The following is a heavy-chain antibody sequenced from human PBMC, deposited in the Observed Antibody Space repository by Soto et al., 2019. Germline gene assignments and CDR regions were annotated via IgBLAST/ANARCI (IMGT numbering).Heavy chain of an antibody. CDR3: AHRSCDSRTCSADS. V-gene: IGHV2-5*02. D-gene: IGHD3-22*01. CDR1: GFSLTTEGVA. CDR2: IFWDDDK. Sequence: QITLEESGHTLLKPTQTLTLTCTFSGFSLTTEGVAVAWARQSPGKAPEWLAVIFWDDDKRFNPSLSSRLTITKDTSKSQVFLTLTRVDPVDAATYCCAHRSCDSRTCSADSWGPGTLVTVSS. J-gene: IGHJ4*02.